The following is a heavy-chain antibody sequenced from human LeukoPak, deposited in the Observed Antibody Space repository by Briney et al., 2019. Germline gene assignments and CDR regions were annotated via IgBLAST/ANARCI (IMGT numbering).Heavy chain of an antibody. Sequence: PSGGSLRLSRAASGFTFSSYAMSWVRQAPGKGLEWVSGINWNGGNTAYADSVKGRFTISRDSAKNSLYLQMNSLRVEDTALYHCARGPVATTYYFDYWGQGTLVTVSS. D-gene: IGHD5-12*01. CDR3: ARGPVATTYYFDY. CDR1: GFTFSSYA. V-gene: IGHV3-20*01. J-gene: IGHJ4*02. CDR2: INWNGGNT.